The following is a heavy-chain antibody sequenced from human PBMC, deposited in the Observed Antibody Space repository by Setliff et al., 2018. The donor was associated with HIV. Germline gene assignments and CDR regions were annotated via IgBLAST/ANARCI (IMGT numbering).Heavy chain of an antibody. CDR3: ARGTRVLIGIAVTGRLGLDY. J-gene: IGHJ4*02. CDR1: GGTFSTYA. D-gene: IGHD6-13*01. CDR2: IVPVFGIG. V-gene: IGHV1-69*13. Sequence: SVKVSCKASGGTFSTYAISWVRQAPGQGLEWMGGIVPVFGIGRSPQKFQGRVIITADESTSTAYMELSSLTSGDTAVYYCARGTRVLIGIAVTGRLGLDYWGQGTLVTVSS.